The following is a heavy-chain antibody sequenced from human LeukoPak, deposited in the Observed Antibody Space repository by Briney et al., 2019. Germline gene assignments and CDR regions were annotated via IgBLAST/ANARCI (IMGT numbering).Heavy chain of an antibody. Sequence: GGSLRLSCAASRFTFSSYSMNWVRQAPGKGLEWVSYISSSSSTIYCADSVKGRFTISRDNAKNSLYLQMNSLRAEDTAVYYCARDFGDYSYYYYMDVWGKGTTVTVSS. CDR3: ARDFGDYSYYYYMDV. V-gene: IGHV3-48*01. D-gene: IGHD4-17*01. J-gene: IGHJ6*03. CDR1: RFTFSSYS. CDR2: ISSSSSTI.